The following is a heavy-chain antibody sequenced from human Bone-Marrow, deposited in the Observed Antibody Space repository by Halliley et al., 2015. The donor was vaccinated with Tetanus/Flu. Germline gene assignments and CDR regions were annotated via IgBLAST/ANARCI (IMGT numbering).Heavy chain of an antibody. V-gene: IGHV3-48*02. J-gene: IGHJ6*04. Sequence: SYLASRSGGIRYADSVRGRFTVSRDNAKNSLYLQMNSLRDEDTAVYYCARKAQLVGREYYGVDVWGLGTTVTVSS. CDR2: LASRSGGI. D-gene: IGHD6-13*01. CDR3: ARKAQLVGREYYGVDV.